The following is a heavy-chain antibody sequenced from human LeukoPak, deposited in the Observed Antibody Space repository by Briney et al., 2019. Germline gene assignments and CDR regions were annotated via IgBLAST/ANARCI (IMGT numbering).Heavy chain of an antibody. CDR2: IYAGGAT. CDR1: GDSVTTTSYY. Sequence: SETLSLTCTVSGDSVTTTSYYWGWIRQPPGKGLEWIGSIYAGGATYYSPSLKSRVTISADRPKNQFSLKLSSVTATDTAVYFCARLYYDGWGGLDYWGRGTLVTVSA. CDR3: ARLYYDGWGGLDY. D-gene: IGHD3-16*01. V-gene: IGHV4-39*01. J-gene: IGHJ4*02.